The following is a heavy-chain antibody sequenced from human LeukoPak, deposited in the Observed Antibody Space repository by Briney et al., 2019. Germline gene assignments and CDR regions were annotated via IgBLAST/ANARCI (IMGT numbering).Heavy chain of an antibody. Sequence: PSETLSLTCTVSGGSVSSGSYHWSWIRQPPGKGLEWIGKIYYSGSANYNPSLKSRVTISVDRSKNQFSLKLTSVTAADTAVYYCARGPYYYDSSAIYFDYWGQGTLVTVSS. CDR2: IYYSGSA. J-gene: IGHJ4*02. V-gene: IGHV4-61*01. CDR1: GGSVSSGSYH. D-gene: IGHD3-22*01. CDR3: ARGPYYYDSSAIYFDY.